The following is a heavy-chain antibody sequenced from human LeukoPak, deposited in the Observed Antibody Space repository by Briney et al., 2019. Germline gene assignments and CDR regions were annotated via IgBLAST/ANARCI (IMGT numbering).Heavy chain of an antibody. V-gene: IGHV6-1*01. Sequence: SQTLSLTCAISGDSVSSNSAAWNWIRQSPSRGLEWLGRTYYRSKWYYDYAVAVKSRISINPDTSKNQFSLQLSSVSPEDTAVYYCARDPVGGSTIFDYWGQGTLVTVSS. CDR3: ARDPVGGSTIFDY. CDR1: GDSVSSNSAA. D-gene: IGHD1-26*01. CDR2: TYYRSKWYY. J-gene: IGHJ4*02.